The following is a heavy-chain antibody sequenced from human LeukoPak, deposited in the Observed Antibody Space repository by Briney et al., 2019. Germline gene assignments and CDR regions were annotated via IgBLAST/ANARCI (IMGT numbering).Heavy chain of an antibody. Sequence: GGSLRLSCAVSGLEFSEDYIDWVRQAPREGLGRVCGNRNKASSHTKEYAASVEGRFTISRDVSESSLYLQMNSLRTEDTAVYYCGRIAIDANNGMDVWGQGTTVTVSS. J-gene: IGHJ6*02. CDR2: NRNKASSHTK. V-gene: IGHV3-72*01. CDR3: GRIAIDANNGMDV. D-gene: IGHD1/OR15-1a*01. CDR1: GLEFSEDY.